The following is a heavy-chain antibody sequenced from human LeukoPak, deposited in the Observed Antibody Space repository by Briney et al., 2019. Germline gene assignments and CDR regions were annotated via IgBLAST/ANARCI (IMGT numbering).Heavy chain of an antibody. D-gene: IGHD6-6*01. CDR3: ARDSSLDY. CDR1: GGSISSYY. Sequence: SETLSLTCTVSGGSISSYYWSWIRQPPGKGLEWIGCIYYSGSTNYNPSLKSRVTISVDTSKNQFSLKLSSVTAADTAVYYCARDSSLDYWGQGTLVTVSS. CDR2: IYYSGST. J-gene: IGHJ4*02. V-gene: IGHV4-59*01.